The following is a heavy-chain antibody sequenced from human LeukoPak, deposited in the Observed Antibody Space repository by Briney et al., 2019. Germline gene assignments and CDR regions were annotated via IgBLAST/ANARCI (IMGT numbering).Heavy chain of an antibody. Sequence: PGGSLGLSCAASGFTLSSYDMHWVRQGTGKGLEWVATFGTAGDTYYAGSVKGRFTVSRENAENSFYLQMNSLRGGDTAVYYCARENVLAVAARDYYHGMDVWGQGTTVTVSS. CDR3: ARENVLAVAARDYYHGMDV. D-gene: IGHD6-19*01. J-gene: IGHJ6*02. V-gene: IGHV3-13*01. CDR2: FGTAGDT. CDR1: GFTLSSYD.